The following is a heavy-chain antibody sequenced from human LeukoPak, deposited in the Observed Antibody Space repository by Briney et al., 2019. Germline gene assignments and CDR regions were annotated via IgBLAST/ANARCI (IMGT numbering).Heavy chain of an antibody. J-gene: IGHJ6*03. V-gene: IGHV4-61*02. CDR2: IYTSGST. CDR1: GGSITSGSYY. Sequence: SETLSLTCTVSGGSITSGSYYWSWIRQPAGKGLEWIGRIYTSGSTNYNPSLKSRVTMSVDTSKNQFSLKLSSVTAADTAVYYCARGTYGSGSYYNGYYYMDVWGKGTTVTISS. D-gene: IGHD3-10*01. CDR3: ARGTYGSGSYYNGYYYMDV.